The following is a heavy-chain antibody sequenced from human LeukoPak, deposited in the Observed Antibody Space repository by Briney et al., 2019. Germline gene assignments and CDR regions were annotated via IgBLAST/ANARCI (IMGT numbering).Heavy chain of an antibody. CDR3: ARDGGSYYVYYYYMDV. V-gene: IGHV3-53*01. J-gene: IGHJ6*03. D-gene: IGHD1-26*01. Sequence: GGSLRLSCATSGFFVSENYISWVRQAPGKGLEWVSIIYSGGSTYYADSVKGRFTISRDNPKNTLYLQMSSLRVEDTAVYYCARDGGSYYVYYYYMDVWGKGTTVTISS. CDR1: GFFVSENY. CDR2: IYSGGST.